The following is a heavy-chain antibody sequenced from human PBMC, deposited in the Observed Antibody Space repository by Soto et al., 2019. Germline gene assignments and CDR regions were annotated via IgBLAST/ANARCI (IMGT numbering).Heavy chain of an antibody. CDR2: IWYDGSNK. V-gene: IGHV3-33*01. D-gene: IGHD1-26*01. CDR3: AREDVGSVGAEEEGIDH. CDR1: GFTFSSYG. Sequence: QVQLVESGGGVVQPGRSLRLSCAASGFTFSSYGMHWVRQAPGKGLEWVAVIWYDGSNKYYADSVKGRFTISRDNSKNTLYLQMNSLRAEDTAVYYCAREDVGSVGAEEEGIDHWGQGTLVTVSS. J-gene: IGHJ4*02.